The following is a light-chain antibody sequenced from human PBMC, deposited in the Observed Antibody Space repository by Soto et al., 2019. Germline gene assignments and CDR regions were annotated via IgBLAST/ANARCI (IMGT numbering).Light chain of an antibody. V-gene: IGLV1-44*01. Sequence: QSVLTQPPSASGTPGQRVTISCSGSSSNIGSNTVNWYQQLPGTAPKLLIYSNNQRPSGVPDRFSGSNSGTSASLAISGLQSEDEADYCCAAWDDSLKGVFGGGTQLTVL. CDR2: SNN. J-gene: IGLJ2*01. CDR3: AAWDDSLKGV. CDR1: SSNIGSNT.